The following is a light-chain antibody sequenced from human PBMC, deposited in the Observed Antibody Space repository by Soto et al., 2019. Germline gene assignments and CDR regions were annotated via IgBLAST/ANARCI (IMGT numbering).Light chain of an antibody. V-gene: IGLV1-40*01. CDR1: STNIGAGYD. Sequence: QSVLTQPPSVSGAPGQRVTISCTGSSTNIGAGYDVKWYQQLPGTAPILLIYGNSNRPSGVPDRFSGSKSGTSASLAITGLQAEDEADYYCQSYDSSLSGWVFGGGTKVTVL. J-gene: IGLJ3*02. CDR2: GNS. CDR3: QSYDSSLSGWV.